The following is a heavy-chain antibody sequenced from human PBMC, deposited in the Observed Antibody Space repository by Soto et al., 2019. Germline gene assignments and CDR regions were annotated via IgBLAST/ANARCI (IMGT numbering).Heavy chain of an antibody. CDR3: ARSVYVSGRYYNFHYYNGMDV. D-gene: IGHD3-10*01. V-gene: IGHV4-39*01. J-gene: IGHJ6*02. CDR2: IYYSGST. Sequence: SETLSLTCTVSGGSISSSNYYWGWVRQPPGKGLEWIGSIYYSGSTYYNPSLKSRVTTSVDTSKNQFSLSLSSVTAADTGVYYCARSVYVSGRYYNFHYYNGMDVWGQGTTVTVSS. CDR1: GGSISSSNYY.